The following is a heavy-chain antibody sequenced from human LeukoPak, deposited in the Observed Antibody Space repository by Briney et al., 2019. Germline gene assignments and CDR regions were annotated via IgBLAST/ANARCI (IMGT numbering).Heavy chain of an antibody. V-gene: IGHV4-39*01. Sequence: SETLSLTCTVSGGSISSGSYYWGWIRQPPGKGLEWIGSINYSGSTYYNPSLRSRVTISVDTSKNQFSLKLSSVTAADTAVYYCARLRPSGMGGGFDYWGQGTLVTVSS. CDR3: ARLRPSGMGGGFDY. D-gene: IGHD3-10*01. CDR1: GGSISSGSYY. J-gene: IGHJ4*02. CDR2: INYSGST.